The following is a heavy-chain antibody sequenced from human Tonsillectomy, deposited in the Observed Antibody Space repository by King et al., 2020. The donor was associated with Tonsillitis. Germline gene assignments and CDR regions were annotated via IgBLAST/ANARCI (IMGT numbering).Heavy chain of an antibody. J-gene: IGHJ6*02. CDR3: ANSDYPYYGDYNRYGMDV. CDR2: ISYDGSNK. CDR1: GFTFSNYG. Sequence: VQLVESGGGVVQPGRSLRLSCAASGFTFSNYGMHWVRQAPGKGLEWVAVISYDGSNKYYADSVKGRFTISRDNSKNTLYLQMNSLRAEDTAVYYCANSDYPYYGDYNRYGMDVWGQGTTVTVSS. D-gene: IGHD4-17*01. V-gene: IGHV3-30*18.